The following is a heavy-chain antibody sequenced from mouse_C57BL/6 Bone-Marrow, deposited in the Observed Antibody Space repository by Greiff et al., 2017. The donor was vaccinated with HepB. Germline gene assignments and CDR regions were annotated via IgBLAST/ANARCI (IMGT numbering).Heavy chain of an antibody. CDR1: GYTFTEYT. CDR3: ARHGHYYYGSSYGYFDV. CDR2: FYPGSGSI. J-gene: IGHJ1*03. D-gene: IGHD1-1*01. V-gene: IGHV1-62-2*01. Sequence: QVQLQQSGAELVKPGASVKLSCKASGYTFTEYTIHWVKQRSGQGLEWIGWFYPGSGSIKYNEKFKDRATLTADKSSSTVYMELSRLTSEDSAVYFCARHGHYYYGSSYGYFDVWGTGTTVTVSS.